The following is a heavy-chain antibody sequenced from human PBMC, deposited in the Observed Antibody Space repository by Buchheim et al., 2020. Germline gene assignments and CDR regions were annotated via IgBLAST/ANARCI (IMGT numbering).Heavy chain of an antibody. D-gene: IGHD5-18*01. CDR3: ARVRGAMVSFDY. CDR2: ISYDGSNK. V-gene: IGHV3-30-3*01. CDR1: GFTFSSYA. Sequence: QVQLVESGGGVVQPGRSLRLSRAASGFTFSSYAMHRVRQAPGTGPEWVAVISYDGSNKYYADSVKGRFTISRDNSKNTLYLQMNSLGAEDTAVYYCARVRGAMVSFDYWGQGTL. J-gene: IGHJ4*02.